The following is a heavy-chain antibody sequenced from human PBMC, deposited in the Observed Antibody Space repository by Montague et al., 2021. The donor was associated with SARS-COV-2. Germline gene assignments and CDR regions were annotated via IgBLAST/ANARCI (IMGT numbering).Heavy chain of an antibody. J-gene: IGHJ4*02. CDR3: ARRPDLSGLNRTSDY. CDR1: GGSISNYY. D-gene: IGHD3-9*01. Sequence: SETLSLTCAVSGGSISNYYWSWIRQPPGKGLEWIGDVNDSESANYNPSLKSRVTISVDTSKNQFSLTLSSVTAADTALYYCARRPDLSGLNRTSDYWGQGTLVTVSS. CDR2: VNDSESA. V-gene: IGHV4-59*08.